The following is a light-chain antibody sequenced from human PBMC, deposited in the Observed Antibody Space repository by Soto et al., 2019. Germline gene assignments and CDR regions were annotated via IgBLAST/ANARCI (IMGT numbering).Light chain of an antibody. CDR3: AAWDDSLNGYV. CDR2: TND. Sequence: QSVLTQPPSASGTPGQRVTISCSGSSSDIGVNTVTWYQQLPGTAPKLLIHTNDQRPSGVPDRFSGSKSGTSASLAISGLQSEDEADYYCAAWDDSLNGYVFGTGIKLTVL. V-gene: IGLV1-44*01. J-gene: IGLJ1*01. CDR1: SSDIGVNT.